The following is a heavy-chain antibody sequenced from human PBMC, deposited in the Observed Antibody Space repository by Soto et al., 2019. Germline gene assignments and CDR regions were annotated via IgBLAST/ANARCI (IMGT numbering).Heavy chain of an antibody. V-gene: IGHV3-21*04. Sequence: GGSLRLSCAASGFTFSSYSMNWVRQAPGKGLEWVSSISSSSSYIYYADSVKGRLTISRDNAKNSLYLQMNSLRAEDTAVYYCARGDAYIWGSYRPNWFDPWGQGTLVTVSS. J-gene: IGHJ5*02. CDR1: GFTFSSYS. D-gene: IGHD3-16*02. CDR3: ARGDAYIWGSYRPNWFDP. CDR2: ISSSSSYI.